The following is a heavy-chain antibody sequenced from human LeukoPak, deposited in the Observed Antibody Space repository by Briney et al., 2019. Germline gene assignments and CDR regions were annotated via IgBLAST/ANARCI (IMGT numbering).Heavy chain of an antibody. CDR1: GFTFSSYS. CDR3: ARVVAAGDSSATDAFDI. D-gene: IGHD3-22*01. J-gene: IGHJ3*02. Sequence: GGSLRLSCAASGFTFSSYSMNWVRQAPGKGLEWVSSISSSSSYIYYADSVKGRFTISRDNAKNLLYLQMNSLRAEDTAVYYCARVVAAGDSSATDAFDIWGQGTMVTVSS. CDR2: ISSSSSYI. V-gene: IGHV3-21*01.